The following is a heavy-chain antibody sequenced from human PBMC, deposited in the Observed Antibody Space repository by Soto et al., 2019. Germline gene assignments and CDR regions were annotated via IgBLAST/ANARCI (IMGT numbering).Heavy chain of an antibody. CDR2: IYYSGST. CDR3: AGHDYGDLNWFDP. Sequence: QVQLQESGPGLVKPSETLSLTCTVSGGSISSYYWSWIRQPPGKGLEWIGYIYYSGSTNYNPSLKSRVTISVDTSKNQFSLKLSSVTAADTAVYYCAGHDYGDLNWFDPWGQGTLVTVSS. J-gene: IGHJ5*02. D-gene: IGHD4-17*01. CDR1: GGSISSYY. V-gene: IGHV4-59*01.